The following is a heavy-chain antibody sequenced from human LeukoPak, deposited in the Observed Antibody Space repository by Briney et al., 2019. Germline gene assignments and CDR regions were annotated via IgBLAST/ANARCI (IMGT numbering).Heavy chain of an antibody. V-gene: IGHV3-30*02. CDR3: AKDIVVVPAAMPPDY. J-gene: IGHJ4*02. D-gene: IGHD2-2*01. CDR1: GFTFSSYG. Sequence: GGSLRLSCSASGFTFSSYGMHWVRQAPGKGLEWVAFIRYDGSNKYYADSVKGRFTISRDNSKNTLYLQMNSLRAEDTAVYYCAKDIVVVPAAMPPDYWGQGTLVTVSS. CDR2: IRYDGSNK.